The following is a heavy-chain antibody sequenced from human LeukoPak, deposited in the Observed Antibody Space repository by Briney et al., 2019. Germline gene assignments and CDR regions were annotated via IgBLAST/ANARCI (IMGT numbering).Heavy chain of an antibody. Sequence: GGSLRLSCAASGFTFSSYWMHWVRQAPGKGLVWVSRVNSDGSFTNYADFVKGRFTISRDNAKNSMYLQMNSLRAEDTAVYYCTRHPAEGDYWGQGALVTVSS. CDR1: GFTFSSYW. J-gene: IGHJ4*02. CDR2: VNSDGSFT. V-gene: IGHV3-74*01. D-gene: IGHD2-15*01. CDR3: TRHPAEGDY.